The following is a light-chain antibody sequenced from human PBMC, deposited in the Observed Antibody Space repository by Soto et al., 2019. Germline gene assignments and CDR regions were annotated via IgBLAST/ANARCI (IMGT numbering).Light chain of an antibody. Sequence: DIVMTQTPLSLSVTPGQPASISCKSSQSLLHSDGKIYLYWYLQKPGQPPQLLIYEVSNRFSGVRDRFGCSGSGRDFTLKISRVDAEDVGAYYCRQSIRLSYSFGQGTKLEIK. CDR3: RQSIRLSYS. CDR2: EVS. V-gene: IGKV2D-29*01. CDR1: QSLLHSDGKIY. J-gene: IGKJ2*03.